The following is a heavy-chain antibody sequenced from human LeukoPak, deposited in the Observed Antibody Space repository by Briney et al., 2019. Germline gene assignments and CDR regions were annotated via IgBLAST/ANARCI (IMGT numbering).Heavy chain of an antibody. J-gene: IGHJ5*02. CDR2: INHSGST. CDR1: GGSFSGYY. D-gene: IGHD2-2*02. Sequence: PSETLSLTCAVYGGSFSGYYWSWIRQPPGKGLEWIWEINHSGSTNYNPSLKSRVTISVDTSKNQFSLKLSSVTAADTAVYYCARGYCSSTSCYTSYDFWSGYYKSANWFDPWGQGTLVTVSS. CDR3: ARGYCSSTSCYTSYDFWSGYYKSANWFDP. V-gene: IGHV4-34*01.